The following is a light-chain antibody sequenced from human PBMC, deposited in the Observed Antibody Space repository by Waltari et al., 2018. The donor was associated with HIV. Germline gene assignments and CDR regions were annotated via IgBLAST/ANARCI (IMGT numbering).Light chain of an antibody. V-gene: IGLV1-40*01. CDR3: QSYDNTLSGSRV. CDR1: TSNIGSNPV. CDR2: GDS. J-gene: IGLJ3*02. Sequence: SVLMQPPSVSGAPGQRVTISCTGNTSNIGSNPVVHWYQHFQGTAPKLLSYGDSIRTSGVPDRFAGSKPGTSASLAITGLQAEDEGYYYCQSYDNTLSGSRVFGGGTKVTVL.